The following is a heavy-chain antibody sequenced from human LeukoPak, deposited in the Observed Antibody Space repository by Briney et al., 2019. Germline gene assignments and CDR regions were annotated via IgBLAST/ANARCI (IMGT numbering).Heavy chain of an antibody. Sequence: GASVKVSCKASGYTFTGYYMHWLRQAPGQGLEWMGWINPNSGGTNYAQKFQGRVTMTRDTSISTAYMELSRLRSDDTAVYYCARESGYSSGWYWFDYWGQGTLVTVSS. D-gene: IGHD6-19*01. V-gene: IGHV1-2*02. CDR1: GYTFTGYY. J-gene: IGHJ4*02. CDR3: ARESGYSSGWYWFDY. CDR2: INPNSGGT.